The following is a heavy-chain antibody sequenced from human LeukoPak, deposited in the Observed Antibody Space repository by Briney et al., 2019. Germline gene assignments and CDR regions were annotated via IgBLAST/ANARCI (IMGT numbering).Heavy chain of an antibody. D-gene: IGHD5-12*01. V-gene: IGHV3-23*01. CDR2: ISGRTGAT. CDR1: GFTFTTNA. Sequence: GGSLRLSCAASGFTFTTNAMSWVRQAPGKGLEWGSDISGRTGATYYADSEKGRFTISRDNSKSTLHLQMDSLRAEDTAVYYCAKCGNSGCHLIDYWGQGTLVTVSS. J-gene: IGHJ4*02. CDR3: AKCGNSGCHLIDY.